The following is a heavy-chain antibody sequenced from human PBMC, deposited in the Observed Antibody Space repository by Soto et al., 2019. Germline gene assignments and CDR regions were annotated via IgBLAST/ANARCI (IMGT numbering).Heavy chain of an antibody. CDR1: GFTFSSYG. J-gene: IGHJ5*02. CDR2: ISYDGSNK. D-gene: IGHD2-15*01. CDR3: AKDSDHCSGGSCPDP. V-gene: IGHV3-30*18. Sequence: GGSLRLSCAASGFTFSSYGMHWVRQAPGKGLEWVAVISYDGSNKYYADSVKGRFTISRDNSKNTLYLQMNSLRAEDTAVYYCAKDSDHCSGGSCPDPWGQGTLVTVSS.